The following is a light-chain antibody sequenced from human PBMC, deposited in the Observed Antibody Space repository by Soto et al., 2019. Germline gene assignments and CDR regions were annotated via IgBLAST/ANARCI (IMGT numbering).Light chain of an antibody. CDR2: SDD. Sequence: QSVLTQPPSASGTPGQRVTSSCSGSSSKVGSNTVSWYQQLPGTAPKVLIYSDDQRPSGVPDRFYGSRSGSSASLAISGLQSGDEADYYCASWEDSLNGLVIGGGTKLTVL. V-gene: IGLV1-44*01. CDR1: SSKVGSNT. CDR3: ASWEDSLNGLV. J-gene: IGLJ3*02.